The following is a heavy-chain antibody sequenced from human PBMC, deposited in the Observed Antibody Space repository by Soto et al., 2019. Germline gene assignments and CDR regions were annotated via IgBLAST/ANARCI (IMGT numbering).Heavy chain of an antibody. V-gene: IGHV1-69*13. Sequence: SVKVSCKASGGTFSNSAIYWVRQAPGQGLVWMGGFNPIFGAPYYAQTFQGRVTITADESTGTVYMDLSSLRSEDTAVCYCAVGNSTTYNWFDPWGQGTLVTVSS. D-gene: IGHD1-7*01. J-gene: IGHJ5*02. CDR1: GGTFSNSA. CDR2: FNPIFGAP. CDR3: AVGNSTTYNWFDP.